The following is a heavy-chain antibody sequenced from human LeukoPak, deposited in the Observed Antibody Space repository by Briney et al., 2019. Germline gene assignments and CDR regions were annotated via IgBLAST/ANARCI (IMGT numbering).Heavy chain of an antibody. V-gene: IGHV4-39*07. D-gene: IGHD6-19*01. CDR1: GGSISSYSYY. CDR3: ARGQQWPEHYYYYMDV. CDR2: IYYTGTT. J-gene: IGHJ6*03. Sequence: PSETLSLTCTVPGGSISSYSYYWGWIRQPPGKGLEWIGDIYYTGTTYYNPSLKSRVTISVDTSKNQFSLKLSSVTAADTAVYYCARGQQWPEHYYYYMDVWGKGTTVTISS.